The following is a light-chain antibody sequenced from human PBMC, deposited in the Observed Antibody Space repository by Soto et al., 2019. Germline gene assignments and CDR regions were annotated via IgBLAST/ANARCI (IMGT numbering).Light chain of an antibody. CDR3: QQCDTSPWT. CDR1: QSISSY. J-gene: IGKJ1*01. Sequence: EIVLTQSPDTLSLSPGERATLSCRASQSISSYLAWYQQKPCQAPRLLIYGASSRATGIPDGFSGSGSGTDFTVAMSRLEPGDSAVYFCQQCDTSPWTFGQWTKVEIK. CDR2: GAS. V-gene: IGKV3-20*01.